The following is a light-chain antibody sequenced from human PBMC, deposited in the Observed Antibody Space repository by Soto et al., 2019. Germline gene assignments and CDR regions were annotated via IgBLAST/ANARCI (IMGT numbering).Light chain of an antibody. Sequence: DIQLTQSPSFLSASVGDRVTVSCRASQDISTSLAWFQQKAGKVPQLLVYPASTLQDGVPSRFSGSGSGTYFTLTINNLQPEDFATYYCQHLRTYPFSFGQGTKLDIK. CDR2: PAS. CDR3: QHLRTYPFS. CDR1: QDISTS. J-gene: IGKJ2*03. V-gene: IGKV1-9*01.